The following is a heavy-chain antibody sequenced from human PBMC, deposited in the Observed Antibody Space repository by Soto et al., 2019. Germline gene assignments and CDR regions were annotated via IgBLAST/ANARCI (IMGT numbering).Heavy chain of an antibody. D-gene: IGHD6-6*01. CDR2: INHSGST. CDR3: ARGKGYSSSSVDY. J-gene: IGHJ4*02. CDR1: GGSFRGYY. Sequence: SETLSLTCAVYGGSFRGYYWSWIRQPPGKGLEWIWEINHSGSTNYNPSLKSRVTISVDTSKNQFSLKLSSVTAADTAVYYCARGKGYSSSSVDYWGQGTLVTVSA. V-gene: IGHV4-34*01.